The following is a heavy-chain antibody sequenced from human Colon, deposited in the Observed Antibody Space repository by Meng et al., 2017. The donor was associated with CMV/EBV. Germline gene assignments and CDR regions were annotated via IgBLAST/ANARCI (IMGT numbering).Heavy chain of an antibody. J-gene: IGHJ4*02. Sequence: QVNLVQSGAEGKGPGASVLVSCRSSGYTFTRYGINWVRQAPGQGLEWMGWISGSTGYTNRAQKFQGRVTMTTDTSTSTAYLALTSLTSNDTAVYYCARGRPNWSGVLDYWGQGTLVTVSS. D-gene: IGHD1-1*01. V-gene: IGHV1-18*01. CDR1: GYTFTRYG. CDR3: ARGRPNWSGVLDY. CDR2: ISGSTGYT.